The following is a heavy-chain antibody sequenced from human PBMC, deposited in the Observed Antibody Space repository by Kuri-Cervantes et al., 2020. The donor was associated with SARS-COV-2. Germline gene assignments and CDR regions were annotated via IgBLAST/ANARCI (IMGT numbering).Heavy chain of an antibody. CDR3: VRGVIDS. J-gene: IGHJ4*02. CDR1: GFSFSNFG. D-gene: IGHD3-22*01. CDR2: ISGSGSPI. V-gene: IGHV3-48*02. Sequence: GESLKISCAASGFSFSNFGMNWVRQAPGKGLEWVSHISGSGSPIYYADSMKGRFIISRDNAKNSLYLQMNSLRDEDTAVYYCVRGVIDSWGQGTLVTVSS.